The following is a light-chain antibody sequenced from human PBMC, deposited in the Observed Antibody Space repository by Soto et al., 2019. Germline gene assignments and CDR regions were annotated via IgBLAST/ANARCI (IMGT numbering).Light chain of an antibody. Sequence: DIVLTQSPGTLSLSPGGRSTLSCMASQTVRNNYLAWYQQKPGQSPRLLIYDPSSRATGLPDRFSGGGSGTEFTLTISSMQPDDFATYYCQQYMSYSFGQGTKVDI. CDR2: DPS. CDR3: QQYMSYS. CDR1: QTVRNNY. V-gene: IGKV3-20*01. J-gene: IGKJ1*01.